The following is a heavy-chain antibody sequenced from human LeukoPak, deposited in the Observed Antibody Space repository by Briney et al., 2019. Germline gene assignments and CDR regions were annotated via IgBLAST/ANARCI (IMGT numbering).Heavy chain of an antibody. Sequence: PGGSLRLSCAASGFTFDDYAMHWVRQAPGKGLEWVSGISWNSGSIGYADSVKGRFTISRDNAKNSLYLQMNSLRAEDTAVYYCAKGTDYYGSGSYVSWGQGTLVTVSS. J-gene: IGHJ5*02. CDR2: ISWNSGSI. CDR1: GFTFDDYA. CDR3: AKGTDYYGSGSYVS. D-gene: IGHD3-10*01. V-gene: IGHV3-9*01.